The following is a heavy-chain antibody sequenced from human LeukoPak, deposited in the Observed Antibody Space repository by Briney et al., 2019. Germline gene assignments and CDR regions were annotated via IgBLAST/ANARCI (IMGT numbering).Heavy chain of an antibody. V-gene: IGHV4-34*01. D-gene: IGHD3-10*01. CDR3: ARVGTMVRALPHFDY. J-gene: IGHJ4*02. CDR2: INHSGST. Sequence: SETLSLTCAVYGGSFSGYYWSWIRQPPGKGLEWIGEINHSGSTNYNPSLKSRVTISVDTSKNQFSLKLSSATAADTAVYYCARVGTMVRALPHFDYWGQGTLVTVSS. CDR1: GGSFSGYY.